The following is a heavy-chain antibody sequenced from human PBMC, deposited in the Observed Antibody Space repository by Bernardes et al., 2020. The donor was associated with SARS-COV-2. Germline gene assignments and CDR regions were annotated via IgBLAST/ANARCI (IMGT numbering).Heavy chain of an antibody. J-gene: IGHJ4*02. CDR2: IMPTFGPT. D-gene: IGHD3-22*01. Sequence: SVKVSCKASGGTFNNYAITWVRQAPGQGLEWMGGIMPTFGPTNFAQKFHDRITLSADGPSGTAFMELTSLRSDDTAVYYCAVVYSFDTTNRPQAPDYWGQGTLVIVSS. V-gene: IGHV1-69*13. CDR1: GGTFNNYA. CDR3: AVVYSFDTTNRPQAPDY.